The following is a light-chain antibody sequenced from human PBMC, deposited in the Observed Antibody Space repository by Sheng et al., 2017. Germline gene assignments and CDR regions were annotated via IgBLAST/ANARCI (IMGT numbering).Light chain of an antibody. CDR3: CSYAGSSTYV. V-gene: IGLV2-23*01. Sequence: QSALTQPASVSGSLGQSITISCTGTSDDVGSYNLVSWYQQHPGKAPKVMIYEDNKRPSGVSNRFSGSKSGNTASLTISGLQAEDEADYYCCSYAGSSTYVFGSGTKVAVL. CDR1: SDDVGSYNL. J-gene: IGLJ1*01. CDR2: EDN.